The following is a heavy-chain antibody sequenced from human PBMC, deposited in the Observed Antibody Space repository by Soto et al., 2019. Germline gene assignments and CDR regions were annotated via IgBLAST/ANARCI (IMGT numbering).Heavy chain of an antibody. D-gene: IGHD3-3*02. CDR1: GYTFDRYY. CDR3: ARDFELRGTILGVVIWWMYNWSDT. J-gene: IGHJ5*02. CDR2: IKPSGGST. V-gene: IGHV1-46*02. Sequence: QAQLVQSGTEVKKPGASVKISCKASGYTFDRYYMHWVRQAPGQGLEWLGIIKPSGGSTTYAEKFKGRLSMPRDTSTSTFYMDLSSLRSEDTAVYYCARDFELRGTILGVVIWWMYNWSDTWGQGTLVSVSS.